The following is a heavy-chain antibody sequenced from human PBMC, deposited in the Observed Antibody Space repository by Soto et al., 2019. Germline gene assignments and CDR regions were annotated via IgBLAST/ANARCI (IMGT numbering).Heavy chain of an antibody. CDR3: TRGPRPISTGTGAY. CDR1: GFIFKMYW. J-gene: IGHJ4*02. Sequence: GGSLRLPCAASGFIFKMYWMHWVRQSPGKGLVWISRIYNDGTYSDYADSVRGRFTISRDNVNDTLYLQMNNLRAEDSGLYYCTRGPRPISTGTGAYWGQGTQVTVSS. D-gene: IGHD3-10*01. V-gene: IGHV3-74*01. CDR2: IYNDGTYS.